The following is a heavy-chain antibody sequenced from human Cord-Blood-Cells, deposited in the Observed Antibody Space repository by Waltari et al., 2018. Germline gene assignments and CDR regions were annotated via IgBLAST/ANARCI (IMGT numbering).Heavy chain of an antibody. Sequence: QVQLVESGGGVVQPGRSLRLSCAASGFTFSIYAMHWVCQAPGKGLAWVAVISYDGSNKYYAGSVKGRFTITRDNSKNTLYLQMNSLRAEDTAVYYCAREDNGYVDYWGQGTLVTVSS. V-gene: IGHV3-30*04. D-gene: IGHD2-8*01. CDR2: ISYDGSNK. J-gene: IGHJ4*02. CDR3: AREDNGYVDY. CDR1: GFTFSIYA.